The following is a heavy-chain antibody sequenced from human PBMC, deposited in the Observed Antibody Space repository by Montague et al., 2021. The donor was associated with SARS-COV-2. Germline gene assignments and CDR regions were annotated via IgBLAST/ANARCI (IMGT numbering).Heavy chain of an antibody. CDR1: GGSVSSHDYF. CDR2: IYYSGGT. J-gene: IGHJ6*02. CDR3: ARGSLGDSGWDPYGMDV. V-gene: IGHV4-61*08. Sequence: SETLSLTCTVSGGSVSSHDYFWSWIRQPPGKGLEWIGYIYYSGGTNYXPSLKSRVTISIDTSKNQFSLKLSSVTAADTAVYYCARGSLGDSGWDPYGMDVWGQGTTVTVSS. D-gene: IGHD6-19*01.